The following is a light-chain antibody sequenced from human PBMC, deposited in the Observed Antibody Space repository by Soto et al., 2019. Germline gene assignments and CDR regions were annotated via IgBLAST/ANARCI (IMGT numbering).Light chain of an antibody. CDR1: STDIGGYNY. J-gene: IGLJ2*01. CDR2: DVS. V-gene: IGLV2-14*01. CDR3: SSYTSINTRV. Sequence: QSVLTQPASVSGSPGQSITISCTGTSTDIGGYNYVSWYQQHPGKAPKLMIYDVSDRPSGVSNRFSGSKSGNTASLTISGLQTEDEADYYCSSYTSINTRVFGGGTKVTVL.